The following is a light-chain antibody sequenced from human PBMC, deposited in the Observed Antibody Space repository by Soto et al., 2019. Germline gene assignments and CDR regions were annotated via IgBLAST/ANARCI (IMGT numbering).Light chain of an antibody. V-gene: IGKV3-20*01. CDR1: QNVRSNF. CDR3: QQYGGSPRT. J-gene: IGKJ2*01. CDR2: GAS. Sequence: EIVLTQSPGTLYLSPGERATLSCRASQNVRSNFLAWYQQKHGQAPRLVIFGASSRATGIPDRFSGSGSGTDVTLTISRLEPEDFAVYYCQQYGGSPRTFGQGTKLEIK.